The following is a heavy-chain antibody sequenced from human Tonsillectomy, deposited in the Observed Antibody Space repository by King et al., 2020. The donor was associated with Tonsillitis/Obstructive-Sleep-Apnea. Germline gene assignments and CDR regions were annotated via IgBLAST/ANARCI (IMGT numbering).Heavy chain of an antibody. CDR1: GYSFTSYW. V-gene: IGHV5-10-1*01. D-gene: IGHD2-2*01. J-gene: IGHJ5*02. CDR3: ARHPDIVVVPAAP. CDR2: IAPRDSYI. Sequence: VQLVESGAEVKKPGESLRISCKGSGYSFTSYWISWVRQLPGKGLEWMGRIAPRDSYINYRPSIQGHGPITADKATSTAYLQWSSRKAADTAVYYCARHPDIVVVPAAPWGQGTLVTVSS.